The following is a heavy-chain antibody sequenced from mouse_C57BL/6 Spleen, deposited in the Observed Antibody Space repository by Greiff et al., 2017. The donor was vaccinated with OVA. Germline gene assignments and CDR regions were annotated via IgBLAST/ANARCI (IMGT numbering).Heavy chain of an antibody. Sequence: EVQLVESGPGLVKPSQSLSLTCSVTGYSITSGYYWNWIRQFPGNKLEWMGYISYDGSNNYNPSLKNRISITRDTSKNQFFLKLNSVTTEDTATYYCARRNFYDGYFDYWGKGTTLTVSS. D-gene: IGHD2-3*01. J-gene: IGHJ2*01. CDR3: ARRNFYDGYFDY. CDR2: ISYDGSN. CDR1: GYSITSGYY. V-gene: IGHV3-6*01.